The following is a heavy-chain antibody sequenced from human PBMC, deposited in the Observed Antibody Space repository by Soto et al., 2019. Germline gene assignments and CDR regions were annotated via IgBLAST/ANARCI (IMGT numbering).Heavy chain of an antibody. CDR1: GFTFSDYY. Sequence: GGSLRLSCVASGFTFSDYYMTWVRQAPGKGLEWVSTVSGSGGGTYYADSVKGRFTISRVNSKNTMYLQMSNLRAEDTAVYFCARIGPYCGGDCYPDFDFWGLGTPVTVSS. CDR2: VSGSGGGT. D-gene: IGHD2-21*02. V-gene: IGHV3-23*01. J-gene: IGHJ4*02. CDR3: ARIGPYCGGDCYPDFDF.